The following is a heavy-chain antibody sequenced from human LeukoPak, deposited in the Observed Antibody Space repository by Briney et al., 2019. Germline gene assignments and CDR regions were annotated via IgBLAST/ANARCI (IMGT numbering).Heavy chain of an antibody. Sequence: PGGSLRLSCAASGFTFSSYAMSWVRQAPGKGLEWVSAISGSGGSTYYADSVKGRFTISRDNSKNTLYLQMNSLRGEDTALYYCVRRGDASSGWGDHDFWGQGALVTVSS. CDR1: GFTFSSYA. J-gene: IGHJ4*02. CDR3: VRRGDASSGWGDHDF. V-gene: IGHV3-23*01. D-gene: IGHD6-19*01. CDR2: ISGSGGST.